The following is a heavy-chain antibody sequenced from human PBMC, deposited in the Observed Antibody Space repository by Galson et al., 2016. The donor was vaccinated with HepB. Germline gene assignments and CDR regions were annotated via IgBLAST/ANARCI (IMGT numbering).Heavy chain of an antibody. CDR2: ST. V-gene: IGHV1-46*01. Sequence: STSYAQKFQGRATMTRDTSTSTVYMELSSLRSEDTAMYYCTRGGPKHSWPWGNTFDPWGQGTLVTVSS. J-gene: IGHJ5*02. CDR3: TRGGPKHSWPWGNTFDP. D-gene: IGHD3-16*01.